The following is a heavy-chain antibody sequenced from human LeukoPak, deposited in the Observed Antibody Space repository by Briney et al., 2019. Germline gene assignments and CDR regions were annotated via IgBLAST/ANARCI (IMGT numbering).Heavy chain of an antibody. Sequence: ASMKVSCKASGYTFTGYYMHWVRQAPGQGLEWMGWINPNSGGTNYAQKFQGRVTMTRDTSISTAYMELNRLRSDDTAVYYCARVMNREGTNYWGQGTLVTVSS. CDR2: INPNSGGT. J-gene: IGHJ4*02. D-gene: IGHD1/OR15-1a*01. CDR1: GYTFTGYY. V-gene: IGHV1-2*02. CDR3: ARVMNREGTNY.